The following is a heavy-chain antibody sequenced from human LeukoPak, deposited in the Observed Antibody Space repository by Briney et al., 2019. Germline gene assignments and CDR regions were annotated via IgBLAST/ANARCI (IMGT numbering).Heavy chain of an antibody. V-gene: IGHV3-7*03. J-gene: IGHJ3*02. Sequence: GGSLRLSCAASGFTVSSNYMSWVRQAPGKGLEWVANIKQDGSEKYYVDPVKGRFTISRDNAKNSLYLQMNSLRAEDTAVYYCASLTNDDILTGLGAFDIWGQGTMVTVSS. D-gene: IGHD3-9*01. CDR1: GFTVSSNY. CDR3: ASLTNDDILTGLGAFDI. CDR2: IKQDGSEK.